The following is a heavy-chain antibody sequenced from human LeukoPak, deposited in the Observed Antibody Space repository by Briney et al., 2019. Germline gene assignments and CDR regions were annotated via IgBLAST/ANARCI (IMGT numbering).Heavy chain of an antibody. Sequence: GRSLRLSCAASGFTFDDYAMHWVRQAPGKGLEWVSGIRWNSGSIGYADSVKGRFTISRDNAKNSLYLQMNSLRAEDTALYYCAKDGVGDAFDIWGQGTMVTVSS. CDR1: GFTFDDYA. CDR2: IRWNSGSI. J-gene: IGHJ3*02. CDR3: AKDGVGDAFDI. V-gene: IGHV3-9*01.